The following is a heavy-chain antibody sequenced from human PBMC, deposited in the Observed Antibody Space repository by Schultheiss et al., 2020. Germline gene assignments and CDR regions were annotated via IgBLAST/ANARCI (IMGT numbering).Heavy chain of an antibody. CDR2: ISSSGSTI. CDR3: ARVGQRGRYS. J-gene: IGHJ4*02. V-gene: IGHV3-11*04. D-gene: IGHD5-18*01. CDR1: GFTFSDYY. Sequence: GESLKISCATSGFTFSDYYMTWIRQAPGKGLEWVSYISSSGSTIYYADSVKGRFTISRDNAKNSLYLQMNSLRAEDTAVYYCARVGQRGRYSWGQGTLVTVSS.